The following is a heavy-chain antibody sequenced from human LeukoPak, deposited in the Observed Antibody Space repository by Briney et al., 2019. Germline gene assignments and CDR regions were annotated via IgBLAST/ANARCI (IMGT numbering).Heavy chain of an antibody. CDR3: AKDEVMITFGGAIEYFDY. J-gene: IGHJ4*02. CDR1: GFTFSSYA. CDR2: ISGSGGST. D-gene: IGHD3-16*01. V-gene: IGHV3-23*01. Sequence: GGSLRLSCAAPGFTFSSYAMSWVRQAPGKGLEWVSAISGSGGSTYYADSVKGRFTISRDNSKNTLYLQMNSLRAEDTAVYYCAKDEVMITFGGAIEYFDYWGQGTLVTVSS.